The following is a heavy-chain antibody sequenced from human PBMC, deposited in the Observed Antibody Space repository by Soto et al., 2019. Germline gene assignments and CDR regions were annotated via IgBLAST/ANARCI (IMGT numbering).Heavy chain of an antibody. CDR1: GGSISKFY. J-gene: IGHJ5*02. CDR3: GRDGAKTRRDWFDP. D-gene: IGHD3-10*01. CDR2: VYATGTT. V-gene: IGHV4-4*07. Sequence: QVQLQESGPGVVKPSETLSLSCTVSGGSISKFYWSWIRKTAGKGLEWMGRVYATGTTDYNPSLRSGGSMSADIATKAYPLRLPAATAADTGAYYWGRDGAKTRRDWFDPWGQG.